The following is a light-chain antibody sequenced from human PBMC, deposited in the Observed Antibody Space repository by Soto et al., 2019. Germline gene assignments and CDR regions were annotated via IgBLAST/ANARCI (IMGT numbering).Light chain of an antibody. V-gene: IGLV2-14*01. CDR3: SSYRTGSRV. CDR1: NNDVGAYTH. CDR2: EVS. Sequence: QSALTQPASVSGSPGQSITISCTGTNNDVGAYTHVSWYQQHPGKAPRLIIYEVSDRPSGVSDRFSGSKSGNTASLVISGLQAEDEADYYCSSYRTGSRVFGGGTKVTVL. J-gene: IGLJ2*01.